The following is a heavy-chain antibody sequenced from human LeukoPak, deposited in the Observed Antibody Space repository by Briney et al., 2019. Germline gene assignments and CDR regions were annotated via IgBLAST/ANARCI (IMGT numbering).Heavy chain of an antibody. CDR3: ARDRPIVVVPAAIGNWFDP. D-gene: IGHD2-2*01. J-gene: IGHJ5*02. CDR1: GGSISSYY. Sequence: PSETLSFTCTVSGGSISSYYWSWIRQPAGKGLEWIGRIYTSGSTNYNPSLKSRVTMSVDTSKNQSSLKLSSVTAADTAVYYCARDRPIVVVPAAIGNWFDPWGQGTLVTVSS. CDR2: IYTSGST. V-gene: IGHV4-4*07.